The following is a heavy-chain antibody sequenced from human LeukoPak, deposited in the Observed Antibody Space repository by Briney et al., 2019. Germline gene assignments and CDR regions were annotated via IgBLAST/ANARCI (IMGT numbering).Heavy chain of an antibody. CDR2: IYTSGST. CDR1: GGSISSGSYY. D-gene: IGHD1-14*01. V-gene: IGHV4-61*02. Sequence: SQTLSLTRTVSGGSISSGSYYWSWIRQPAGKGLEWIGRIYTSGSTNYNPSLKSRVTISVDTSKNQFSLKLSSVTAAGTAVYYCASTGRYYMDVWGKGTTVTVSS. CDR3: ASTGRYYMDV. J-gene: IGHJ6*03.